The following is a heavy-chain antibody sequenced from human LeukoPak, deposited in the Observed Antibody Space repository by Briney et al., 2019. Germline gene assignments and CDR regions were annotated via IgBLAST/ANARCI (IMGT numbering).Heavy chain of an antibody. CDR2: TRSDESNR. CDR1: GFTFRSYG. J-gene: IGHJ3*02. V-gene: IGHV3-30*02. Sequence: GGSLRLSCAASGFTFRSYGMHWVRQPPGRGLEWVAFTRSDESNRYYGDSVKGRFTISRDNFKNTLYLQMNSLRAEDTAVYYCTKDGHADDAFDIWGQGTLVTVSS. CDR3: TKDGHADDAFDI.